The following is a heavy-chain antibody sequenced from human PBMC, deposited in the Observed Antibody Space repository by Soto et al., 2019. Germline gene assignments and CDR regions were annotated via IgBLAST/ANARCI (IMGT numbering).Heavy chain of an antibody. D-gene: IGHD4-17*01. J-gene: IGHJ4*02. CDR3: ARDRLDFGGEFAC. V-gene: IGHV3-53*01. Sequence: GGSLRLSCEASGFIVSNIYMSWVRQAPGKGLEWVASIYSGGVTYYSASVKGRFNISRDASKNALFLEMNSLRVEDTAIYYCARDRLDFGGEFACWGQGTLVTVSS. CDR1: GFIVSNIY. CDR2: IYSGGVT.